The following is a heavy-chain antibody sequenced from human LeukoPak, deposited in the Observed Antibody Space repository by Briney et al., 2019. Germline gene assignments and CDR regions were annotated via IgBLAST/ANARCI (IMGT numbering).Heavy chain of an antibody. V-gene: IGHV4-61*05. Sequence: SETLSLTCTVSGGSISSSSYYWSWIRQPPGKGLEWIGYIYYSGSTNYNPSLKSRVTISVDTSKNQFSLKLSSVTAADTAVYYCARLVNYWFDPWGQGTLVTVSS. CDR3: ARLVNYWFDP. CDR2: IYYSGST. J-gene: IGHJ5*02. D-gene: IGHD2-21*01. CDR1: GGSISSSSYY.